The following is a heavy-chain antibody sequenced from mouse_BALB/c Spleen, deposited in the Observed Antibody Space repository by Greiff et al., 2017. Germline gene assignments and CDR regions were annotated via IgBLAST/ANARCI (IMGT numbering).Heavy chain of an antibody. CDR3: ARNRITTVVAFYTMDY. Sequence: VQLQQSGPGLVQPSQSLSITCTVSGFSLTSYGVHWVRQSPGKGLEWLGVIWSGGSTDYNAAFISRLSISKDNSKSQVFFKMNSLQANDTAIYYCARNRITTVVAFYTMDYWGQGTSVTVSS. CDR1: GFSLTSYG. V-gene: IGHV2-2*02. CDR2: IWSGGST. D-gene: IGHD1-1*01. J-gene: IGHJ4*01.